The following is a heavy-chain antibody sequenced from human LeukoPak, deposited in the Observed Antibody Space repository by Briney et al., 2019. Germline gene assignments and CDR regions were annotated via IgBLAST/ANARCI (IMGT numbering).Heavy chain of an antibody. D-gene: IGHD6-19*01. CDR3: AKDPRIVVAGSVSDY. J-gene: IGHJ4*02. V-gene: IGHV3-23*01. CDR1: GFTFSSYA. CDR2: ISGSGGST. Sequence: GGSLRLSCAASGFTFSSYAMSWVRQAPGKGLEWVSAISGSGGSTYYADSVKGRFTISRDNSKNTLYLQMNSLRAEDTAVYYCAKDPRIVVAGSVSDYWGQGTLVTVSS.